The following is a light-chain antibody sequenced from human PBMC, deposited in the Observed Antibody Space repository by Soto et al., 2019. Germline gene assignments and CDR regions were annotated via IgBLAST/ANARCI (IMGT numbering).Light chain of an antibody. V-gene: IGKV1-39*01. CDR2: AAS. Sequence: DIQMTQSPSSLSASVGDRVSITCRASQSISSYLNWYQQKPGKAPKLLIYAASSLQSGVPSRFSGSGSGTDFTLTISSLQPGDFATYYCQQSYSTPWTFGLGTKVEVK. CDR1: QSISSY. J-gene: IGKJ1*01. CDR3: QQSYSTPWT.